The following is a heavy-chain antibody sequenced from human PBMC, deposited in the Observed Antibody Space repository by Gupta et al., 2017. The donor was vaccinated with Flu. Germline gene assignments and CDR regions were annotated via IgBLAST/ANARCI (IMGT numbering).Heavy chain of an antibody. D-gene: IGHD3-3*01. V-gene: IGHV3-11*01. CDR1: GFPFSDYY. CDR2: ISSSAGTI. J-gene: IGHJ5*01. CDR3: ARDEYYDFWSGAGWFDS. Sequence: QVQLVESGGGLVKPGGSLRLSCAASGFPFSDYYMSWIRQAPGKGLEWVAYISSSAGTIYYADSVEGRFTVSRDNAKNSLSLQMSSLRPDDTAVYYCARDEYYDFWSGAGWFDSWGQGTLVTVSS.